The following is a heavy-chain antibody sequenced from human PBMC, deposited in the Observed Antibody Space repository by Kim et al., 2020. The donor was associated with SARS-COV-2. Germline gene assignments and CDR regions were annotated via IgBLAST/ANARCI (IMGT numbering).Heavy chain of an antibody. CDR2: ISYDGSNK. J-gene: IGHJ6*02. Sequence: GGSLRLSCAASGFTFSSYGMHWVRQAPGKGLEWVAVISYDGSNKYYADSVKGRFTISRDNSKNTLYLQMNNLRAEDTAVYYCAKDLQYYDFWSGYLGTNHYYYYGMDVWGQGTTVTVSS. CDR3: AKDLQYYDFWSGYLGTNHYYYYGMDV. V-gene: IGHV3-30*18. D-gene: IGHD3-3*01. CDR1: GFTFSSYG.